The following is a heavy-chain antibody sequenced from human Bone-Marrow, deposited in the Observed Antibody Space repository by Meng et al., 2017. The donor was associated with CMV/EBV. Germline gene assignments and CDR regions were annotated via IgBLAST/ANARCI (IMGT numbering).Heavy chain of an antibody. V-gene: IGHV3-7*01. CDR2: IKEDGSDK. CDR3: AKDGDGYQF. CDR1: GFTFSTAW. Sequence: GESLKISCAASGFTFSTAWMSWVRQAPGKGLEWVANIKEDGSDKYYVDSVKGRFTISKDNAKNLLSLQMNSLRAEDTAVYFCAKDGDGYQFWGQGTLVTVSS. J-gene: IGHJ1*01. D-gene: IGHD5-24*01.